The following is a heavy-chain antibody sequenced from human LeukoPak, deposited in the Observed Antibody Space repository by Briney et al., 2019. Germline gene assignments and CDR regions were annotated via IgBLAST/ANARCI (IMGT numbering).Heavy chain of an antibody. CDR3: ASSLSRSRMDV. J-gene: IGHJ6*02. V-gene: IGHV3-66*01. Sequence: PGGSLRLSCATSGFTFSSYGMHWVRQAPGKGLEWVSVIYSGGSTYYADSVKGRFTISRDNSKNTLYLQMNSLRAEDTAVYYCASSLSRSRMDVWAKGPRSPSP. D-gene: IGHD2/OR15-2a*01. CDR1: GFTFSSYG. CDR2: IYSGGST.